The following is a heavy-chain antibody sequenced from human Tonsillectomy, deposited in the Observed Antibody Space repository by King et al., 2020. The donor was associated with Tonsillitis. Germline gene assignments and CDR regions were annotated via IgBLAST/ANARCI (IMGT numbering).Heavy chain of an antibody. CDR3: AKARRSVYYSGMDV. V-gene: IGHV3-23*04. CDR2: ISGGGGST. J-gene: IGHJ6*02. CDR1: GFTFTIYA. Sequence: VQLVESGGGLVQPGGSLRLSCAASGFTFTIYAMGWVRQAPGKGLEWVSGISGGGGSTYYADSVKGRFTISRANSKNTLYLQMNNLRAEDTALYYCAKARRSVYYSGMDVWGQGTTVTVSS.